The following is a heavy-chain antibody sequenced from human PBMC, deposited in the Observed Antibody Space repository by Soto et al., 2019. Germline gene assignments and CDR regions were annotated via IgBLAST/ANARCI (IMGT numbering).Heavy chain of an antibody. CDR1: GCSISSGGYY. V-gene: IGHV4-31*03. J-gene: IGHJ5*02. CDR3: ARDGGIAAACPNWFDP. Sequence: SETLSLPCPVSGCSISSGGYYWSWIRQHPGKGLEWIGYIYCSGSTYYNPSLKSRVTISVDTSKNQFSLKLSSVTAADTAVYYCARDGGIAAACPNWFDPWGQGTLVTFSS. D-gene: IGHD6-13*01. CDR2: IYCSGST.